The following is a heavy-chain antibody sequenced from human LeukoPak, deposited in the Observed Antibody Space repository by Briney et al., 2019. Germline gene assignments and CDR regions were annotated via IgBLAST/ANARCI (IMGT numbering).Heavy chain of an antibody. Sequence: PGGSLRLSCAASGFTFSSYAMSWVRQAPGKGLEGVSAISGSGGSTYYADSVKGRFTISRDNSKNTLYLQMNSLRAEDTAVYYCAKASGSSWYWFDYWGQGTLVTVSS. CDR1: GFTFSSYA. CDR2: ISGSGGST. V-gene: IGHV3-23*01. CDR3: AKASGSSWYWFDY. D-gene: IGHD6-13*01. J-gene: IGHJ4*02.